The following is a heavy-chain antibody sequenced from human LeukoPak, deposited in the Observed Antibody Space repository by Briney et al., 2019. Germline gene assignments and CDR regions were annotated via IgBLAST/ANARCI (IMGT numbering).Heavy chain of an antibody. CDR2: IYHSGST. D-gene: IGHD4-11*01. J-gene: IGHJ5*02. CDR3: ARGTTTVTNWFDP. Sequence: SETLSLTCTVSGYSISSGYYWGWIRQPPGKGLEWIGSIYHSGSTYYNPSLRSRVTISVDTSKNQFSLKLSSVTAADTAVYYCARGTTTVTNWFDPWGQGTLVTVSS. CDR1: GYSISSGYY. V-gene: IGHV4-38-2*02.